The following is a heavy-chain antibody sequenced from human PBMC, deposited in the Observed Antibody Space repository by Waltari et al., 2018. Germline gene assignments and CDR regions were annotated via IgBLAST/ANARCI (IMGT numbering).Heavy chain of an antibody. CDR3: AREREGGGAAAVNWFDP. CDR1: GGSFSGSS. J-gene: IGHJ5*02. D-gene: IGHD6-13*01. CDR2: INHIGST. Sequence: QLQLQQWGAGLLKPSATLSLPCAVHGGSFSGSSWSWIRQPPGKGLEWMGEINHIGSTSYNPSLKSRVTISVNTSKNKFTRKLCSVTAAETAVDNGAREREGGGAAAVNWFDPWGQGTLVTVSS. V-gene: IGHV4-34*01.